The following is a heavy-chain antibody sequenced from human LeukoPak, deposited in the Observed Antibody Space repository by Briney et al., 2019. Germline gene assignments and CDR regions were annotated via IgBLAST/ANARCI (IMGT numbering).Heavy chain of an antibody. D-gene: IGHD4-23*01. CDR3: AGDDYGGNSAFDY. V-gene: IGHV1-46*01. Sequence: ASVKVSCKASGYTFTSYYMHWVRQAPGQGLEWMGIINPSSGSTSYARKFQGRVTMTRDTSTSTVYMELSSLRSEDTAVYYCAGDDYGGNSAFDYWGQGTLVTVSS. CDR1: GYTFTSYY. CDR2: INPSSGST. J-gene: IGHJ4*02.